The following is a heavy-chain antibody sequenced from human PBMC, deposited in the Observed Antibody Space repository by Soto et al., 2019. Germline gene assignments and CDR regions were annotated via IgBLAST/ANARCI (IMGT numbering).Heavy chain of an antibody. V-gene: IGHV1-69*13. J-gene: IGHJ4*02. Sequence: WASVKVSCKASGGSFSSHAISWVRQAPGQGLECMGGVIPIGTISYAQNFRGRVTFTADESTSTSYMELSSLRSEDTAVYYCASVNGYYTRGYYFDSWGQGTLVTVSS. D-gene: IGHD3-3*01. CDR3: ASVNGYYTRGYYFDS. CDR2: VIPIGTI. CDR1: GGSFSSHA.